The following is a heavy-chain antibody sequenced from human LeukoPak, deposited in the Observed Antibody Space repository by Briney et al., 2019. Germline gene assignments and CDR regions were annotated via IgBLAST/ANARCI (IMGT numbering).Heavy chain of an antibody. V-gene: IGHV3-11*01. Sequence: GGSLRLSCAASGFTFSDYYMSWIRQARGKGLEWVSYISSSGSTIYYADSVKGRFTISRDNAKNSLYLQMNSLRAEVTAVYYCARVSGWSEHFDYWGQGTLVTVSS. D-gene: IGHD6-19*01. J-gene: IGHJ4*02. CDR3: ARVSGWSEHFDY. CDR2: ISSSGSTI. CDR1: GFTFSDYY.